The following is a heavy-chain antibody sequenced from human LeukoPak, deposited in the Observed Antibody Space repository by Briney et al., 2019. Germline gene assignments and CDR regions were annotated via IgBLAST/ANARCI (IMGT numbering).Heavy chain of an antibody. D-gene: IGHD6-19*01. Sequence: GGSLRVSCAASGFTFSSNAMHCVRQAPGKGLEWVAVMSYDGSNKYYADSVKGRFTISRDNSKNTLYLQMDSLRAEDTAVYYCARGSGRYWYFDLGGRGTLVTVSS. J-gene: IGHJ2*01. CDR2: MSYDGSNK. V-gene: IGHV3-30-3*01. CDR1: GFTFSSNA. CDR3: ARGSGRYWYFDL.